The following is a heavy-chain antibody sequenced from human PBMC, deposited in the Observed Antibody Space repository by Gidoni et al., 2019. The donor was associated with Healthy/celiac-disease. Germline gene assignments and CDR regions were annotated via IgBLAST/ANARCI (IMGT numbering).Heavy chain of an antibody. CDR1: EGTFSSYA. D-gene: IGHD2-2*01. CDR2: IIPIFGTA. V-gene: IGHV1-69*06. CDR3: AMERDIVVVPSN. Sequence: QVQLVQSGAAVKKPGSSVKVSCKASEGTFSSYAISWVRQAPGQGLEWMGGIIPIFGTANYAQKFQGRVTITADKSTSTAYMELSSLRSEDTAVYYCAMERDIVVVPSNWGQGTLVTVSS. J-gene: IGHJ4*02.